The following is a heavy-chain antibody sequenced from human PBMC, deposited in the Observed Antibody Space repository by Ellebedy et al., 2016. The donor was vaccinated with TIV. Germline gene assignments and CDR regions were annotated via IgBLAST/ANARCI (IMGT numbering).Heavy chain of an antibody. J-gene: IGHJ3*02. CDR3: VKLLLEVDAFDI. D-gene: IGHD3-22*01. Sequence: GGSLRLXXAASGFTFDDYTMHWVRQAPGKGLEWVSLISWDGGSTYYADSVKGRFTISRDNSKNSLYLQMNSLRTEDTALYYCVKLLLEVDAFDIWGQGTMVTVSS. CDR1: GFTFDDYT. CDR2: ISWDGGST. V-gene: IGHV3-43*01.